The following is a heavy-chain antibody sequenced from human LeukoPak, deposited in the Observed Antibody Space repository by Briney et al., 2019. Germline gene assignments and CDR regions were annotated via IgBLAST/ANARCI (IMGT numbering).Heavy chain of an antibody. CDR3: AKGYLYADDS. CDR1: GFSFSNYG. CDR2: ISFDGDG. Sequence: GGSLRLPCTASGFSFSNYGIHWVRQAPGKGLEWVAVISFDGDGHYADSVKGRFTMSRDNSQHTVYLQMNSLRPEDTAVYYCAKGYLYADDSWGQGTLVTVSS. J-gene: IGHJ4*02. D-gene: IGHD5/OR15-5a*01. V-gene: IGHV3-30*18.